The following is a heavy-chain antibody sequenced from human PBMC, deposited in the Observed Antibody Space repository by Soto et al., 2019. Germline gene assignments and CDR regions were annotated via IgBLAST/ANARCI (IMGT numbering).Heavy chain of an antibody. CDR2: ISSSSSTI. D-gene: IGHD6-13*01. V-gene: IGHV3-48*01. Sequence: EVQLVESGGGLVQPGGSLRLSCAASGFTFSSYSMNWVRQAPGKGLEWVSYISSSSSTIYYADSVNGRFTISRDNAKNSLYLQMNRLRAEDTAVYYCARHPERIAQSGWFDPWGQGTLVTVSS. CDR1: GFTFSSYS. CDR3: ARHPERIAQSGWFDP. J-gene: IGHJ5*02.